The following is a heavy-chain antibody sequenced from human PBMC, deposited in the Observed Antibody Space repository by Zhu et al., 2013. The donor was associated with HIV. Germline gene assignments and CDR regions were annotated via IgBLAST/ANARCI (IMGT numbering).Heavy chain of an antibody. Sequence: VQLVESGGGVVQPGRSLRLSCAASGFTFSSYGMHWVRQAPGKGLDWVAVISYDGSNKYYADSVKGRFTISRDISKNTLYLQMNSLRAEDTAVYYCAKQQVMIRGVTTEAFDYWGQGALVTVSP. CDR1: GFTFSSYG. D-gene: IGHD3-10*01. V-gene: IGHV3-30*18. CDR2: ISYDGSNK. J-gene: IGHJ4*02. CDR3: AKQQVMIRGVTTEAFDY.